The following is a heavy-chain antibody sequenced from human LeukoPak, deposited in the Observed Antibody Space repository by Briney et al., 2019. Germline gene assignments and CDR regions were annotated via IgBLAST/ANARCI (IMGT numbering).Heavy chain of an antibody. Sequence: ASVKVSCKASGYTFTGYYMHWVRQAPGQGPEWMGWINPNSGGTNYAQKFQGRVTMTRDTSISTAYMELSRLRSDDTAVYYCARGGSGWFSFFDYWGQGTLVTVSS. J-gene: IGHJ4*02. V-gene: IGHV1-2*02. CDR2: INPNSGGT. D-gene: IGHD6-19*01. CDR1: GYTFTGYY. CDR3: ARGGSGWFSFFDY.